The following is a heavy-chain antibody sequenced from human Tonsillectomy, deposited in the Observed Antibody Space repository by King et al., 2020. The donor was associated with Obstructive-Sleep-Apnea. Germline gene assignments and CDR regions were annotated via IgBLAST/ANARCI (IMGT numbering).Heavy chain of an antibody. V-gene: IGHV5-10-1*01. D-gene: IGHD3-10*01. J-gene: IGHJ5*02. CDR2: IDPSDSYT. CDR3: ARRITYGSGSYYTAWFDP. Sequence: QLVQSGAEVKKPGESLRISCNGSGYSFTSYWISWVRQMPGKGLEWMGRIDPSDSYTNYSPSFQGHVSISADKSISTAYLQWSSLMASDTAMYYCARRITYGSGSYYTAWFDPWGQGTLVTVSS. CDR1: GYSFTSYW.